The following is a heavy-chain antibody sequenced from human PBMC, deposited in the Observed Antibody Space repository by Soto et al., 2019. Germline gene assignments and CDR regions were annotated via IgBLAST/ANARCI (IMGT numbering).Heavy chain of an antibody. CDR1: GGSISSGGYY. Sequence: QVQLQESGPGLVKPSQTLSLTCTVSGGSISSGGYYWSWIRQHPGKGLEWIGYIYYSGSTYYNPSLKSRVTISVDTSKNQFSLKLSSVTAADTAVYYCARRNAGYYYYGMDVWGQGTTVTVSS. CDR3: ARRNAGYYYYGMDV. V-gene: IGHV4-31*03. J-gene: IGHJ6*02. CDR2: IYYSGST.